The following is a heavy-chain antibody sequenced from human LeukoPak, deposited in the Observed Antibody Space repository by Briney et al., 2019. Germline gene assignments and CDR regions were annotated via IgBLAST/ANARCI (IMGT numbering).Heavy chain of an antibody. CDR3: ARYKGQLWLHGQFDY. V-gene: IGHV4-59*01. CDR1: GGSISSYY. Sequence: SETLSLTCTVSGGSISSYYWSWIRQPPGKGLEWIGYIYYSGSTNYNPSLKSRVTISVDTSKSQFSLKLSSVTAADTAVYYCARYKGQLWLHGQFDYWGQGTLVTVSS. CDR2: IYYSGST. J-gene: IGHJ4*02. D-gene: IGHD5-18*01.